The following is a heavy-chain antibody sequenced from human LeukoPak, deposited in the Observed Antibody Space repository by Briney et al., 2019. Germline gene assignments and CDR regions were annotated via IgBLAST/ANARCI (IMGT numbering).Heavy chain of an antibody. CDR1: GFTFSSYS. CDR2: ISSSSSYI. D-gene: IGHD3-9*01. CDR3: ARDDDILTGYPFDY. Sequence: GGSPRLSCAASGFTFSSYSMNWVRQAPGKGLEWVSSISSSSSYIYYADSVKGRFTISRDNAKNSLYLQMNSLRAEDTAVYYCARDDDILTGYPFDYWGQGTLVTVSS. V-gene: IGHV3-21*01. J-gene: IGHJ4*02.